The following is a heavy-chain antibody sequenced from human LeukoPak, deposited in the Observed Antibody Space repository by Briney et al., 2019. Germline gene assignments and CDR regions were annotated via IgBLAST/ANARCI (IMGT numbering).Heavy chain of an antibody. CDR2: IIPIFGTA. V-gene: IGHV1-69*01. CDR1: GGTFSSYA. Sequence: ASVTVSCTASGGTFSSYAISWVRQAPGQGLEWMGGIIPIFGTANYAQKFQGRVTITADESTSTAYMELSSLRSEDTAVYYCARNPSSMVRGVTDYWGQGTLVTVSS. CDR3: ARNPSSMVRGVTDY. J-gene: IGHJ4*02. D-gene: IGHD3-10*01.